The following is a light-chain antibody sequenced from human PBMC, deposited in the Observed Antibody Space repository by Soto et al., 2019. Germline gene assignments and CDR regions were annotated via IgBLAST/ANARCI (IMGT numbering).Light chain of an antibody. Sequence: EIVMTQSPATLSVSPGERATLSCRASQSVSSNLAWYQQKPGQAPRLLIYGASTRATGIPAMFSGSGSGTEFTLTISSLQSEDFAVYYWQQYNNWPQTFGQGTKVVIK. CDR1: QSVSSN. V-gene: IGKV3-15*01. J-gene: IGKJ1*01. CDR2: GAS. CDR3: QQYNNWPQT.